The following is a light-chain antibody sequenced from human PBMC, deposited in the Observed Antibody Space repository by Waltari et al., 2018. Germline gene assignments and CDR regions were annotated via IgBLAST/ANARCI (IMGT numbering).Light chain of an antibody. J-gene: IGLJ1*01. V-gene: IGLV2-14*03. Sequence: QSALTQPASVSGSPGQSITISRTGTSSDVGGYNYVSWYQQYPGKAPKLIIYDVSEGPSGVSNRFSGSKSGNTASLTISGLQAEDEADYYCSSYTSSKTYVFGTGTKVTVL. CDR3: SSYTSSKTYV. CDR1: SSDVGGYNY. CDR2: DVS.